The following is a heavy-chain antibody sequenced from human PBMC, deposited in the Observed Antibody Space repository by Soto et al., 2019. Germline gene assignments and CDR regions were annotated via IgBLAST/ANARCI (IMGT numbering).Heavy chain of an antibody. CDR3: ARFTNALGDY. CDR2: IDPSDSYT. D-gene: IGHD2-8*01. J-gene: IGHJ4*02. CDR1: GYSFTTYW. Sequence: PGESLKISCKGSGYSFTTYWISWVRQMPGKGLEWMGRIDPSDSYTDYSPSFQGHVTISADKSISTAYLQWSSLKASDTAMYYRARFTNALGDYWGQGTLVTVSS. V-gene: IGHV5-10-1*01.